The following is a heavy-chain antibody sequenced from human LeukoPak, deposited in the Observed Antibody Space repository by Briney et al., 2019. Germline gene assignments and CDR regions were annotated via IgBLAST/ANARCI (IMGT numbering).Heavy chain of an antibody. J-gene: IGHJ4*02. CDR3: ATYRQVLLPFES. D-gene: IGHD2-8*02. V-gene: IGHV3-30*03. Sequence: GGSLRLSCAASGFTFSSYGMHWVRQAPGKGLEWVTVISSDGSNKKYADSVKGRFTISRDNSKNTLYLQMNSLRAEDTAIYYCATYRQVLLPFESWGQGTLVTVSS. CDR1: GFTFSSYG. CDR2: ISSDGSNK.